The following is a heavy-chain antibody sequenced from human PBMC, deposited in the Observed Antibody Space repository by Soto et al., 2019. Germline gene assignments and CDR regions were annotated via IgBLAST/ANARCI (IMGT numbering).Heavy chain of an antibody. CDR1: GFTFGDYA. V-gene: IGHV3-49*03. CDR2: IRSKAYGGTT. Sequence: PGGSLRLSCTASGFTFGDYAMSWFRQAPGKGLEWVGFIRSKAYGGTTEYAASVKGRFTISRDDSKSIAYLQMNSLKTEDTAVYYCTSEPRDGYNEYWGQGTLVTVSS. CDR3: TSEPRDGYNEY. J-gene: IGHJ4*02. D-gene: IGHD5-12*01.